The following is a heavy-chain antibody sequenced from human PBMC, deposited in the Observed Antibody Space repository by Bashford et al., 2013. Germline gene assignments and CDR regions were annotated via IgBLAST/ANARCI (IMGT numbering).Heavy chain of an antibody. J-gene: IGHJ3*02. CDR2: INPSGGST. D-gene: IGHD1-26*01. Sequence: ASVKGLPARASGYTFTSYYMHWVRQAPGQGLEWMGIINPSGGSTSYAQKFQGRVTMTRDTSTSTVYMELSSLRSEDTAVYYCARAVGHLDAFDILGGQGTNGVTVSS. CDR3: ARAVGHLDAFDIL. V-gene: IGHV1-46*01. CDR1: GYTFTSYY.